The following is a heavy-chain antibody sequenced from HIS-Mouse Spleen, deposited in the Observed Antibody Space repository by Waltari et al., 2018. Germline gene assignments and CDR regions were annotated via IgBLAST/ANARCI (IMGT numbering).Heavy chain of an antibody. J-gene: IGHJ3*02. Sequence: QVQLVQSGAAVKKPGASVKVSCKASGYTFTSDGISGGRQAPGQGLEWMGWISAYNGNTNYAQKLQGRVTMTTDTSTSTAYMELRSLRSDDTAVYYCARGYDFWSGSNAFDIWGQGTMVTVSS. V-gene: IGHV1-18*01. D-gene: IGHD3-3*01. CDR1: GYTFTSDG. CDR2: ISAYNGNT. CDR3: ARGYDFWSGSNAFDI.